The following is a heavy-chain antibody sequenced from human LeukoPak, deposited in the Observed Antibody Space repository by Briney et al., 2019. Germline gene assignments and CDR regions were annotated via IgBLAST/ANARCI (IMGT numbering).Heavy chain of an antibody. D-gene: IGHD3-22*01. CDR1: VYTFTCYY. Sequence: ASVKVPCKASVYTFTCYYMHGVRQAPGQGLEWMGWINPNSGGTNYAQKFCGRVTLTRDTSISTPYVELSRLRACDTPVYVCARLPPEETYYYDSSGSDYWGGRTRVSVSS. CDR3: ARLPPEETYYYDSSGSDY. V-gene: IGHV1-2*02. J-gene: IGHJ4*02. CDR2: INPNSGGT.